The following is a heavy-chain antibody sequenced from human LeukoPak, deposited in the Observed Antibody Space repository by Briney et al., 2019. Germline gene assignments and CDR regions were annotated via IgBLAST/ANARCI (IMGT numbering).Heavy chain of an antibody. CDR3: ARGSDIGGSVY. D-gene: IGHD5-12*01. CDR2: INPNSGGT. CDR1: GYTFTGYY. J-gene: IGHJ4*02. V-gene: IGHV1-2*02. Sequence: ASVKVSCXASGYTFTGYYMHWVRQARGQGLEWMGWINPNSGGTNYAQKFQGRVTMTRDTSISAAYMELSRLRSDDTAVYYCARGSDIGGSVYWGQGTLVTVSS.